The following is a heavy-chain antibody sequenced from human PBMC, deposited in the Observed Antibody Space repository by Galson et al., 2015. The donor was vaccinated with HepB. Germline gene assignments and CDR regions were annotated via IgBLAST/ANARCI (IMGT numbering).Heavy chain of an antibody. CDR1: GFTVMGSD. CDR3: AKSLSRGYPYYFDY. J-gene: IGHJ4*02. V-gene: IGHV3-23*01. D-gene: IGHD3-22*01. Sequence: SLRLSCADSGFTVMGSDLSEVRQAPGTRLEWVSDVSDSGGSTYYADAVKGRFTISGDNSKNTVSLQMNSLRGEDTAVFYCAKSLSRGYPYYFDYWGQGTLFTVSS. CDR2: VSDSGGST.